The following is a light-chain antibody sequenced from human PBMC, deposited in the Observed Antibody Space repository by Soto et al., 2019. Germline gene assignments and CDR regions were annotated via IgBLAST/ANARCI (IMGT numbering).Light chain of an antibody. V-gene: IGKV3-20*01. CDR3: QKYGSSAPIT. CDR2: GAS. CDR1: QSVSSSY. J-gene: IGKJ5*01. Sequence: EIVLTQSPGTLSLSPGERATLSCRASQSVSSSYLAWYQQKPGQAPRLLIYGASSRAAGIPDRFSGSGSGTDFTLTISRLEPEDFALYYCQKYGSSAPITFGQGTRLEI.